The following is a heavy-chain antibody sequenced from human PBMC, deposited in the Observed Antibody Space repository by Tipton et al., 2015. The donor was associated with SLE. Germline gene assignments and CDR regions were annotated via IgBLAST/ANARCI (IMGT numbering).Heavy chain of an antibody. CDR1: GVTFRTYG. CDR2: IRFDGNVK. J-gene: IGHJ4*02. CDR3: ASILGNTNPSDF. D-gene: IGHD2-8*01. V-gene: IGHV3-30*02. Sequence: SLRLSCAASGVTFRTYGMHWVRQAPGKGLEWVSFIRFDGNVKQYADSVRGRFTISRDNSKNTLSLQMDSLRPEDTSIYYCASILGNTNPSDFWGQGTLVTVSS.